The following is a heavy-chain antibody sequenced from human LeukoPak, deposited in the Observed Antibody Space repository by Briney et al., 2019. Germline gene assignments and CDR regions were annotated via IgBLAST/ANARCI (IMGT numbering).Heavy chain of an antibody. V-gene: IGHV3-23*01. Sequence: PGGSLRLSCAASGFTFSNHAMTWVRQAPGKGLEWVSAISGSGGSAYYADSVKGRFTISRDNSKNTLYLQMNSLRAEDTAVYYCAKGLLIEVAGTTWDHWGQGTLVTVSS. CDR2: ISGSGGSA. J-gene: IGHJ4*02. CDR1: GFTFSNHA. D-gene: IGHD6-19*01. CDR3: AKGLLIEVAGTTWDH.